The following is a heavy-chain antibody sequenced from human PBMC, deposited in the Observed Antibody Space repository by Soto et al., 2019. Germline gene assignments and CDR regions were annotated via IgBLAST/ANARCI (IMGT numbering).Heavy chain of an antibody. CDR1: GFTFSSYS. CDR2: ISSSSTI. V-gene: IGHV3-48*02. Sequence: GGSLRLSCAASGFTFSSYSMNWVRQAPGKGLEWVSYISSSSTIYYADSVKGRFTISRDNAKNSLYLQMNSLRDEDTAVYYCARVPLGHYDILTGYYYWGQGTLVTVSS. CDR3: ARVPLGHYDILTGYYY. J-gene: IGHJ4*02. D-gene: IGHD3-9*01.